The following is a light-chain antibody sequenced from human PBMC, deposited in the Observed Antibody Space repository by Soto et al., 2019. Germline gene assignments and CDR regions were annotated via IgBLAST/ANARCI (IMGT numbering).Light chain of an antibody. CDR3: SSYEGSNTLV. CDR2: DVS. CDR1: SNDVGGYDF. Sequence: QSALTQPPSASGSPGQSVTISCTGTSNDVGGYDFVSWYQHHPGKAPKLMIFDVSKRPSGVPDRFSGSKSGNTASLTVSGLQAEDEADYYCSSYEGSNTLVFGGGTKLTVL. J-gene: IGLJ3*02. V-gene: IGLV2-8*01.